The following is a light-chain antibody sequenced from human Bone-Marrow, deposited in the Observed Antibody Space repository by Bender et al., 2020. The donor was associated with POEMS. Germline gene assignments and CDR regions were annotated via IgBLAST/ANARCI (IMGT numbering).Light chain of an antibody. CDR2: GND. Sequence: QSVLTQPPSASGTPGQRVTISCSGSTSNIGSNPVYWYQQLPGTAPKLLIYGNDQRPSGVPDRFSGSKSGTSASLAISGLRSEDEADYYCAAWDDDLLFGGGTRLTVL. V-gene: IGLV1-47*01. J-gene: IGLJ2*01. CDR1: TSNIGSNP. CDR3: AAWDDDLL.